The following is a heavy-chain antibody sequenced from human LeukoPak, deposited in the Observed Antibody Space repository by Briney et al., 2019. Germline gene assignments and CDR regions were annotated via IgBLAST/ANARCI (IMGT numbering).Heavy chain of an antibody. Sequence: GGSLRLCCAASGFTFSSYAMHWVRQAPGKGLEYVSAISSNGGSTYYANSVKGRFTISRDNSKNTLYLQMGSLRAEDMAVYYCARDDDTAPHHWGQGTLVTVSS. V-gene: IGHV3-64*01. D-gene: IGHD5-18*01. CDR3: ARDDDTAPHH. CDR2: ISSNGGST. J-gene: IGHJ5*02. CDR1: GFTFSSYA.